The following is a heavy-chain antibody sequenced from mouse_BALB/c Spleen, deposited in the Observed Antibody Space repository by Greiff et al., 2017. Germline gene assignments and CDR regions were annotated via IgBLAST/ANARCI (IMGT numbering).Heavy chain of an antibody. D-gene: IGHD2-10*02. V-gene: IGHV1-14*01. J-gene: IGHJ2*01. Sequence: VQLQQSGPELVKPGASVKMSCKASGYTFTSYVMHWVKQKPGQGLEWIGYINPYNDGTKYNEKFKGKATLTSDKSSSTAYMELSSLTSEDSAVYYCARRVAQYGNYFDYWGQGTTLTVSS. CDR1: GYTFTSYV. CDR2: INPYNDGT. CDR3: ARRVAQYGNYFDY.